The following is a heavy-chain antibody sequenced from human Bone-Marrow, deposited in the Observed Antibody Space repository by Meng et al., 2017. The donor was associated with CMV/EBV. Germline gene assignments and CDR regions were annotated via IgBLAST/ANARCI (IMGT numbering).Heavy chain of an antibody. J-gene: IGHJ4*02. CDR3: AKRAVGPTTDYFDS. CDR1: GDSVVNEHYW. CDR2: FNYGGTT. D-gene: IGHD6-19*01. V-gene: IGHV4-39*01. Sequence: SETLSLTCIVSGDSVVNEHYWWGWIRQSPGKGLEWIGTFNYGGTTFYNPSPERRVSTSVDTSMNQFSLKLTSVTAADMAFYYCAKRAVGPTTDYFDSWGQGTLVTVSS.